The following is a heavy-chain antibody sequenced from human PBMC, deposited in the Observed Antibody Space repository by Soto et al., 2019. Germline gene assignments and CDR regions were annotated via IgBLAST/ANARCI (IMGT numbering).Heavy chain of an antibody. V-gene: IGHV3-23*01. CDR2: ISGSGGGT. D-gene: IGHD3-16*01. Sequence: EVQLSESGGGLVQPGGSLRLSCVASEPTFSTFAMNWVRQAPGKGLEWVSGISGSGGGTAYADSVKGRFTSSRDNSENTLYRKMNSLRAEDTAVYYCANVYWGSPYYGMDVWGQGTTVIV. J-gene: IGHJ6*02. CDR1: EPTFSTFA. CDR3: ANVYWGSPYYGMDV.